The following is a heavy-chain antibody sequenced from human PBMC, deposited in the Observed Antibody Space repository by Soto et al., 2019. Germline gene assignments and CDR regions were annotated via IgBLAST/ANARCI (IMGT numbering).Heavy chain of an antibody. D-gene: IGHD1-1*01. CDR3: ARRSWDDVSGHYYMDV. Sequence: SQTLSLTCAISGDSVSSNSAGWNWIRQTPSRGLEWLGRTYYKSKWFINYAESVKSRITINPDTSKNQFSLQLDSLTPEDTAVYYCARRSWDDVSGHYYMDVWGKGTTVTVSS. CDR2: TYYKSKWFI. J-gene: IGHJ6*03. CDR1: GDSVSSNSAG. V-gene: IGHV6-1*01.